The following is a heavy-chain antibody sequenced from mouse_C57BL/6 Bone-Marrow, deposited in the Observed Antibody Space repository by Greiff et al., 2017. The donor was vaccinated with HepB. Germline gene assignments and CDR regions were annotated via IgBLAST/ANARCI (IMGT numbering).Heavy chain of an antibody. V-gene: IGHV2-5*01. D-gene: IGHD1-1*01. CDR3: AKKDYYGSSYAMDY. J-gene: IGHJ4*01. CDR2: IWRGGST. CDR1: GFSLTSYG. Sequence: VQRVESGPGLVQPSQSLSITCTVSGFSLTSYGVHWVRQSPGKGLEWLGVIWRGGSTDYNAAFMSRLSITKDNSKSQVFFKMNSLQADDTAIYYCAKKDYYGSSYAMDYWGQGTSVTVSS.